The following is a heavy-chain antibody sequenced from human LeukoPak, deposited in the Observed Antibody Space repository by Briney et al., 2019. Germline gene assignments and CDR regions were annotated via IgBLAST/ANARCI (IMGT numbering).Heavy chain of an antibody. CDR2: INHSGST. CDR3: ARAGRHWYFDL. Sequence: SETLSLTCAVYGGSFSGYYWSWIRQPPGKGLEWIGEINHSGSTNYNPSLKSRATISVDTSRNQFSLNLSSGTAATTPVYYCARAGRHWYFDLWGRGTLVTVSS. V-gene: IGHV4-34*01. J-gene: IGHJ2*01. CDR1: GGSFSGYY.